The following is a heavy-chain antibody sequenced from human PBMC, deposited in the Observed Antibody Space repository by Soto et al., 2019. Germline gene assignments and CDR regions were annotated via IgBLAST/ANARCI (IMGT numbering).Heavy chain of an antibody. V-gene: IGHV3-30-3*01. D-gene: IGHD3-3*01. CDR2: ISYDGSNK. CDR3: ARVGGGQVVIIADYYYGMDV. J-gene: IGHJ6*02. Sequence: QVQLVESGGGVVQPGRSLRLSCAASGFTFSSYAMHWVRQAPGKGLEWVAVISYDGSNKYYADSVKGPFTISRDNSKNTLYLQMNSVRAEDTAVYYCARVGGGQVVIIADYYYGMDVWGQGTTVTVSS. CDR1: GFTFSSYA.